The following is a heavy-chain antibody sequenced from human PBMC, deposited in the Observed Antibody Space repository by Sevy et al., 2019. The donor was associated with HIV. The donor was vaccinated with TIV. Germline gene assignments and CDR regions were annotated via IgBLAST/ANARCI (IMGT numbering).Heavy chain of an antibody. CDR3: ARGGWSNPHDY. D-gene: IGHD3-16*02. CDR2: FSFGCGKI. V-gene: IGHV3-23*01. Sequence: GGSLRLSCAASGFTFSNYAMSWVRQAPGKGLEWVSTFSFGCGKINYADSVKGRFTISRDNSKNTLYLQMNSLRAEDTALYYCARGGWSNPHDYWGRGTLVTVSS. CDR1: GFTFSNYA. J-gene: IGHJ4*02.